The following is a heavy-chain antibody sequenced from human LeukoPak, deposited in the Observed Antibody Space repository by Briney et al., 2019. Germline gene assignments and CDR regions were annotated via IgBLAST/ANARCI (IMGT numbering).Heavy chain of an antibody. CDR3: ARDLPVRGIPGWFDP. J-gene: IGHJ5*02. V-gene: IGHV3-66*01. Sequence: PGGSLRLSCAVSGFTVSSNYMSWVRQAPGKGLEWVSVIYSGGSTYYADSVKGRFTISGDNSKNTLYLQMNSLRAEDTAVYYCARDLPVRGIPGWFDPWGQGTLVTVSS. D-gene: IGHD3-10*01. CDR2: IYSGGST. CDR1: GFTVSSNY.